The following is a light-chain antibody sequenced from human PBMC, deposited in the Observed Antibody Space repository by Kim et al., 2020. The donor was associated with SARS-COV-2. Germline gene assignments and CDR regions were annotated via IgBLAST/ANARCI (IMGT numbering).Light chain of an antibody. CDR1: RSNIEAGYV. V-gene: IGLV1-40*01. J-gene: IGLJ2*01. CDR3: QSYDSSLSGV. CDR2: GNS. Sequence: MVHFSCSVRRSNIEAGYVIHWYKQLPGTAPKFIINGNSNGPSGVPDRFSGSKSGTSASLAITGLQAEDEADYYCQSYDSSLSGVFGGGTQLSVL.